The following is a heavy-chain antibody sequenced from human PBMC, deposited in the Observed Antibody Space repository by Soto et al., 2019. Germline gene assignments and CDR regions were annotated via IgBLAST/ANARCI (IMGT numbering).Heavy chain of an antibody. D-gene: IGHD3-3*01. CDR1: GFTFSSYS. V-gene: IGHV3-48*02. CDR3: ARFFAWAFHS. CDR2: ISSNSKII. Sequence: EVQLVESGGGLVQPGGSLRLSCVASGFTFSSYSMNWVRQAPGKGLEWVSYISSNSKIIHYADSVKGRFTISRDNAKNSLYLKRNGLRDGDRVVYYCARFFAWAFHSGGQGTLLPVPP. J-gene: IGHJ4*02.